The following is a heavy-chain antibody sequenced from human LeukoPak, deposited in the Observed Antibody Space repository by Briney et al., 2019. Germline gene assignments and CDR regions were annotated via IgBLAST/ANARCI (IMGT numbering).Heavy chain of an antibody. Sequence: TQSPSSPFSAISINSAQYHSSRLHPPPFNPIQLIRYPYYSGSTYYNPSLKSRVTISVDTSKNQFSLKLSSVTAADTAVYYCARVTRDDYGDNEYFQHWGQGTLVTVSS. V-gene: IGHV4-30-4*01. D-gene: IGHD4-17*01. CDR1: AISINSAQYH. CDR3: ARVTRDDYGDNEYFQH. J-gene: IGHJ1*01. CDR2: PYYSGST.